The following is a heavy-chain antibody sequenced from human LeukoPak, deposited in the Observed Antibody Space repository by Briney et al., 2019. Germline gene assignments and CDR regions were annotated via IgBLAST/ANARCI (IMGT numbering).Heavy chain of an antibody. J-gene: IGHJ5*02. CDR1: GYTLTELS. V-gene: IGHV1-24*01. CDR2: FDPEDGET. Sequence: ASVKVSCRVSGYTLTELSMHWVRQAPGKGLEWMGGFDPEDGETIYAQKFQGRVTMTEDTSTDTAYMELSSLRSEDTAVYYCATDPGSGSCLGFDPWGQGTLVTVSS. D-gene: IGHD1-26*01. CDR3: ATDPGSGSCLGFDP.